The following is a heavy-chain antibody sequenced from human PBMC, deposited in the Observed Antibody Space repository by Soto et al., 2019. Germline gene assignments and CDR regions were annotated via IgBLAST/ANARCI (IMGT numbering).Heavy chain of an antibody. Sequence: QVQLLQSGAEVKQPGASVKVSCKASGYMFANYHMHWVRQAPGQRLEWMGVISTSGGSTIYAKDFTGRASMTRNMSTNTVYMELFNLTSQDTAVYYCARDSSFYSGSGSFSTYHFFGLDIWAQGTTVTVS. D-gene: IGHD3-10*01. CDR2: ISTSGGST. CDR1: GYMFANYH. V-gene: IGHV1-46*01. J-gene: IGHJ6*02. CDR3: ARDSSFYSGSGSFSTYHFFGLDI.